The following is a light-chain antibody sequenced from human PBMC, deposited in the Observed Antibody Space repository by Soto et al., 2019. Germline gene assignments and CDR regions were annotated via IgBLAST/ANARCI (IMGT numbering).Light chain of an antibody. V-gene: IGKV1-39*01. CDR2: AAS. CDR3: QQSYSLPRT. J-gene: IGKJ1*01. CDR1: QTITTY. Sequence: DLQMTQSPSSLSASVGDRVSITCRASQTITTYLNWYQQHPGKAPKLLIYAASSLQSGVPSRFSASGSGTDFTLTINSLQPEDFATYYCQQSYSLPRTFGQGTKVEIK.